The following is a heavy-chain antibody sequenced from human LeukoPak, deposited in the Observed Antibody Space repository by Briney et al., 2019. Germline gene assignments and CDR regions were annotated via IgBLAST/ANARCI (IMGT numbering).Heavy chain of an antibody. CDR1: GFTFSSYS. V-gene: IGHV3-21*01. J-gene: IGHJ4*02. Sequence: GGSLRLSCAASGFTFSSYSMNWVRQAPGKGLEWVSSISSSSSYIYYADSVKGRFTISRDNAKNSLYLHMNSLRAEDTAVYYCARDHLYSGSYQLYFDYWGQGTLVTVSS. CDR2: ISSSSSYI. D-gene: IGHD1-26*01. CDR3: ARDHLYSGSYQLYFDY.